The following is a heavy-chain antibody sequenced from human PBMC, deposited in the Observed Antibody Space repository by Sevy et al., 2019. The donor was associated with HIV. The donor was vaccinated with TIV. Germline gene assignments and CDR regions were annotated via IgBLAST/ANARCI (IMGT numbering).Heavy chain of an antibody. CDR2: MNPNSGNT. Sequence: ASVKVSCKASGYTFTSYDINWVRQATGQGLERMGWMNPNSGNTGYAQKFQGRVTMTRNTSISTAYMELSSLRSEDTAVYYCARTYSGSYSHNWFDPWGQGTLVTVSS. CDR3: ARTYSGSYSHNWFDP. D-gene: IGHD1-26*01. J-gene: IGHJ5*02. CDR1: GYTFTSYD. V-gene: IGHV1-8*01.